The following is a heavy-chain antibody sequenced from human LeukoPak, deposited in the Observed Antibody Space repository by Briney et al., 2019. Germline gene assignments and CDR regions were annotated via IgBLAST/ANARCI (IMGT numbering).Heavy chain of an antibody. V-gene: IGHV3-23*01. CDR1: GFTFSSYG. Sequence: PGGTLRLSCAASGFTFSSYGMSWVRQAPGKGLEWVSTIYSGGTTYYADSVKGRFTISRDNSKNTLYLQMNSLRVEDTAVYYCARDKGAGKFYFDHWGQGTLVTVSS. CDR2: IYSGGTT. D-gene: IGHD1-1*01. J-gene: IGHJ4*02. CDR3: ARDKGAGKFYFDH.